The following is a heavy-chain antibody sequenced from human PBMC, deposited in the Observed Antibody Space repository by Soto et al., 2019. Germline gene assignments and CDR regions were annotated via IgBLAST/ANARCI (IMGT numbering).Heavy chain of an antibody. D-gene: IGHD3-9*01. CDR3: ARGVHHYDILTGANWFDP. CDR1: GYSISSGYY. V-gene: IGHV4-38-2*01. J-gene: IGHJ5*02. Sequence: PSETLSLTCAVSGYSISSGYYWGWIRQPPGKGLEWIGSIYHSGSTYYNPSLKSRVTISVDTSKNQFSLKLSSVTAADTAVYYCARGVHHYDILTGANWFDPWGQGTLVTVSS. CDR2: IYHSGST.